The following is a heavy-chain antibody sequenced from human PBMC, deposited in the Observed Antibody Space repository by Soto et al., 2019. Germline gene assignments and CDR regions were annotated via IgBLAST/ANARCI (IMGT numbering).Heavy chain of an antibody. D-gene: IGHD2-15*01. CDR2: INSDGRST. V-gene: IGHV3-74*01. CDR3: VRTSLVVAAATREDY. J-gene: IGHJ4*02. Sequence: GGSLRLSFAASGFTFSSYWMHWVRQAPGKGLVWVSRINSDGRSTSYADSVKGQFTISRDNAKNTLYLQMNSLRAEDTAVYYCVRTSLVVAAATREDYWGQGT. CDR1: GFTFSSYW.